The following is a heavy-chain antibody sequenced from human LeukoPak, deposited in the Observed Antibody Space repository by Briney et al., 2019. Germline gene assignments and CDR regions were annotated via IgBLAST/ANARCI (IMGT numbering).Heavy chain of an antibody. CDR2: IYYSGST. V-gene: IGHV4-39*07. CDR3: ARIRIPAAMSFDY. D-gene: IGHD2-2*01. J-gene: IGHJ4*02. CDR1: GGSISSSSYY. Sequence: SETLSLTCTVSGGSISSSSYYWGWIRQPPGKGLEWIGSIYYSGSTYYNPSLKSRVTISVDTSKNQFSLKLSSVTAADTAVYYCARIRIPAAMSFDYWGQGTLVTVSS.